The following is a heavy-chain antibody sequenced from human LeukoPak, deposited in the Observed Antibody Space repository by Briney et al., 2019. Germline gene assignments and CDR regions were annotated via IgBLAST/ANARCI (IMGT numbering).Heavy chain of an antibody. V-gene: IGHV4-59*08. CDR2: IYYSGST. J-gene: IGHJ4*02. D-gene: IGHD3-22*01. CDR1: GGSISSYY. Sequence: SETLSLTCTVSGGSISSYYWSWIRQPPGKGLEWIGYIYYSGSTNYNPSLKSRVTISVDTSKSQFSLKLSSVTAADTALYYCARVSNRDSSGYYWGFDYWGQGTLVTVSS. CDR3: ARVSNRDSSGYYWGFDY.